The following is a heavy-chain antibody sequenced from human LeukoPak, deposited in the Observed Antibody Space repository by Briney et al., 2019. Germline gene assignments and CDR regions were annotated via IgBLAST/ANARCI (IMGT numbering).Heavy chain of an antibody. CDR2: ISGSGGST. V-gene: IGHV3-23*01. CDR3: AKDLKLGTHPFDY. D-gene: IGHD7-27*01. J-gene: IGHJ4*02. Sequence: GGSLRLSCAASGFTFSNYAMTWVRQAPGKGLEWVSAISGSGGSTYYADSVKGRFTISRDNSKNTLYLQMNSLRAEDTAVYYCAKDLKLGTHPFDYWGQGTLVTVSS. CDR1: GFTFSNYA.